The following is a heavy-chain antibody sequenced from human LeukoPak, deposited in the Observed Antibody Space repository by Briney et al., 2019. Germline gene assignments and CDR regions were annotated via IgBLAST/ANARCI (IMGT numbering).Heavy chain of an antibody. CDR2: ISGSGGNT. Sequence: GGSLRLSCAASGFTFSGYGMSWVRQAPGKGLEWVSAISGSGGNTYYADSVKGRFTISRDNSKNTLYLQMNSLRAEDTAVYYCAKREFGGVRGLNIDYWGQGTLVTVSS. D-gene: IGHD3-16*01. CDR3: AKREFGGVRGLNIDY. V-gene: IGHV3-23*01. J-gene: IGHJ4*02. CDR1: GFTFSGYG.